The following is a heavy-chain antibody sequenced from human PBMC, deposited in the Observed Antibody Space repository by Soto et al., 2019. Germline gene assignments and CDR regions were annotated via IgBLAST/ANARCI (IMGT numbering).Heavy chain of an antibody. J-gene: IGHJ4*02. CDR3: ARGGGPTTTTLTTYDY. CDR2: IYYRGTT. CDR1: GGSMSFYY. Sequence: PSETLSLTCNVSGGSMSFYYWSWIRQPPGKGLEWVGYIYYRGTTNYNPSLRSRVTILIDMSKNQFSLKMTSVTAADTAVYYCARGGGPTTTTLTTYDYWAQGSLVT. D-gene: IGHD4-17*01. V-gene: IGHV4-59*01.